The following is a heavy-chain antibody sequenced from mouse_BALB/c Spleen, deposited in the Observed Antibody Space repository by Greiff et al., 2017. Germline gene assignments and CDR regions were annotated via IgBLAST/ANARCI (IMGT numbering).Heavy chain of an antibody. CDR2: IYPYNGGT. V-gene: IGHV1S29*02. D-gene: IGHD1-1*01. CDR3: ARKGHYYGSSYFDY. CDR1: GYTFTDYN. Sequence: VQLQQSGPELVKPGASVKISCKASGYTFTDYNMHWVKQSHGKSLEWIGYIYPYNGGTGYNQKFKSKATLTVDNSSSTAYMELRSLTSEDSAVYYCARKGHYYGSSYFDYWGQGTTLTVSS. J-gene: IGHJ2*01.